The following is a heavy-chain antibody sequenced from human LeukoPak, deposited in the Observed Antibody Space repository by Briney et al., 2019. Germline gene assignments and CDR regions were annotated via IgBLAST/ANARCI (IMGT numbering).Heavy chain of an antibody. CDR3: ARRRDYYDSRGYYAFDI. V-gene: IGHV4-59*01. J-gene: IGHJ3*02. Sequence: SETLSLTCNVSGGSISSDYWTWIRQPPGKGLEWIGNIYYSGSTNYNPSLKSRVTISVDTSKNQFSLKLSSVTAADTAVYYCARRRDYYDSRGYYAFDIRGHGTMVTVSS. D-gene: IGHD3-22*01. CDR2: IYYSGST. CDR1: GGSISSDY.